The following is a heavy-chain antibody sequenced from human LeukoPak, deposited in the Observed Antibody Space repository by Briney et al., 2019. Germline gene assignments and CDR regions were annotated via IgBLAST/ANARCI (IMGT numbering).Heavy chain of an antibody. CDR3: ARVVRGVVTSNWFDP. D-gene: IGHD2-21*02. CDR2: VAYSGSS. Sequence: SETLSLTCAVYGDSSNIYYWTWIRQTPGKGLEWIGFVAYSGSSNYNPSLKSRVSISIDTSKNQFSLALTSVTPADTAVYYCARVVRGVVTSNWFDPWGQGTLVTVSS. CDR1: GDSSNIYY. J-gene: IGHJ5*02. V-gene: IGHV4-59*01.